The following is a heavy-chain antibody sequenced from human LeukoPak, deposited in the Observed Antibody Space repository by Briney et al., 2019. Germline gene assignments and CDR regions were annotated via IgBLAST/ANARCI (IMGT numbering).Heavy chain of an antibody. D-gene: IGHD1-26*01. CDR1: GFTVSSNY. V-gene: IGHV3-53*05. CDR3: ARPTTHIVGATLFDY. Sequence: GGSLRLSCAVSGFTVSSNYMSWVRQTPGKGLEWVSVIYSGGSTYYAESVKGRFTVSRDNSKNTVYLQMNSLRSDDTAVYYCARPTTHIVGATLFDYWGQGTLVTVSS. J-gene: IGHJ4*02. CDR2: IYSGGST.